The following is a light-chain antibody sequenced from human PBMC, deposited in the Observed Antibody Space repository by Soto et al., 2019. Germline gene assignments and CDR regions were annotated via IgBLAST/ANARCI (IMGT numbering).Light chain of an antibody. V-gene: IGKV1-39*01. CDR2: AAS. Sequence: DIQMTQSPSSLSAFVVDRVTITFRASQNIRNYLNWYRQRPGKTPNLLVYAASNLRGGVPSRFSGSGSGTVFTLTINSLQPEDFATYYCQQIHSTSSYTFGQG. CDR3: QQIHSTSSYT. CDR1: QNIRNY. J-gene: IGKJ2*01.